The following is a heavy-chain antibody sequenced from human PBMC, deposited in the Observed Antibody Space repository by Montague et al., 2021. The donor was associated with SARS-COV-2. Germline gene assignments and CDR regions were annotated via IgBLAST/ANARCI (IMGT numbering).Heavy chain of an antibody. J-gene: IGHJ4*02. D-gene: IGHD3-10*01. CDR2: IDYSGST. CDR1: GGSIRSGDYY. V-gene: IGHV4-30-4*01. CDR3: ARGAPYYYGSGSSPRPYFDY. Sequence: TLSLTCTVSGGSIRSGDYYWSWIRQPPGEGLEWIGYIDYSGSTYYXPSLKSRVSISVDTSKNQISLKLSSVTAADTAVYYCARGAPYYYGSGSSPRPYFDYWGQGTLVTVSS.